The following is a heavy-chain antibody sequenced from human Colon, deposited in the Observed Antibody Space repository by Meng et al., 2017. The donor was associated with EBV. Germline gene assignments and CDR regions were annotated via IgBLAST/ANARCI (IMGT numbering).Heavy chain of an antibody. CDR2: IHHNGFS. CDR3: ARRDYGNYPLKSP. CDR1: VDSFRSKSW. J-gene: IGHJ4*02. Sequence: GPLRAAGRERLKAAGSLSLTWAVSVDSFRSKSWWNWARRPPGKGLDWIGQIHHNGFSTYNPSLKSRVTMSVDKSRNQFSLTLRSVTAADTAVYYCARRDYGNYPLKSPWGPGALVTCFS. V-gene: IGHV4-4*02. D-gene: IGHD4/OR15-4a*01.